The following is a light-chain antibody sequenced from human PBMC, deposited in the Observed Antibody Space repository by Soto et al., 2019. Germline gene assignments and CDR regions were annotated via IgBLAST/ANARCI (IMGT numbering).Light chain of an antibody. CDR2: EDD. CDR1: SGDVGNYNL. V-gene: IGLV2-23*01. CDR3: CSYLGSSTV. J-gene: IGLJ7*01. Sequence: QSALTQPASVSGSHGQSITISCTGVSGDVGNYNLVSWYQQHPAKAPKLIIYEDDKRPSGVSNRFSGSKSGDTASLTISGLQSEDEAAYYCCSYLGSSTVFGGGPQLTVL.